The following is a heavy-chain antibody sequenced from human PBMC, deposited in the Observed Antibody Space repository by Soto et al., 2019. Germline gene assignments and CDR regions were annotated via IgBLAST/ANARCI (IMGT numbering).Heavy chain of an antibody. CDR2: IYYSGST. CDR1: GGSISSYY. D-gene: IGHD6-19*01. V-gene: IGHV4-59*01. CDR3: ARAYTYSSGWYQYYFDY. Sequence: SETLSLTCTVSGGSISSYYWSWIRQPPGKGLEWIGYIYYSGSTNYNPSLKSRVTISVDTSKNQFSLKLSSVTAADTAVYYCARAYTYSSGWYQYYFDYWGQGTLVTVSS. J-gene: IGHJ4*02.